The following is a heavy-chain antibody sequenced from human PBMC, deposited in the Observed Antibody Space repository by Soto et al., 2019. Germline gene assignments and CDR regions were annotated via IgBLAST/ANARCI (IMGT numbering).Heavy chain of an antibody. V-gene: IGHV1-3*01. J-gene: IGHJ6*02. CDR2: INAGNGNT. CDR1: GYTFTSYA. CDR3: ARDHGYSSGWYQNYGMDV. Sequence: QVQLVQSGAEVKKPGASVKVSCKASGYTFTSYAMHWVRQAPGQRLEWMGWINAGNGNTKYSQKFQGRVTITRDTSASTAYMELSSLRSEDTAVYYCARDHGYSSGWYQNYGMDVWGQGTTVTVSS. D-gene: IGHD6-19*01.